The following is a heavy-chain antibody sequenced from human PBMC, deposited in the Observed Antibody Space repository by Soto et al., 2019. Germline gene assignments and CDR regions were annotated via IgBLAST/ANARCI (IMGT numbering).Heavy chain of an antibody. J-gene: IGHJ5*02. CDR1: GSSFTGYY. V-gene: IGHV4-34*01. Sequence: SETLSLTCAVYGSSFTGYYWSWIRQPPGKGLEWIGEINHSRSTKYNPSLRSRLTISVDTSKDQFSLKLTSVTAADTAVYYCARGIYDFWSSYDTWFDPWGQGTLVTVSS. D-gene: IGHD3-3*01. CDR3: ARGIYDFWSSYDTWFDP. CDR2: INHSRST.